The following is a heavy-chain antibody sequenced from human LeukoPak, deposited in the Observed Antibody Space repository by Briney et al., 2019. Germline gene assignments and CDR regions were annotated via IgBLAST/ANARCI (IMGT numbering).Heavy chain of an antibody. V-gene: IGHV3-23*01. D-gene: IGHD3-3*01. CDR3: AKDNGFWSGYYGY. Sequence: GGSLRLSCAGSGFTFNSYAMSWVRQAPGKGLEWVSAISGTGGSRFYADSVKGRFTISRDNSKNTMYLQMNSLRAEDTAVYYCAKDNGFWSGYYGYWGQGALVTISS. CDR2: ISGTGGSR. CDR1: GFTFNSYA. J-gene: IGHJ4*02.